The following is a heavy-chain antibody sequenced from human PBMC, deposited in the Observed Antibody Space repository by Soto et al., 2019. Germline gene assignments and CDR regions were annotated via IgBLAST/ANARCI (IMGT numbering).Heavy chain of an antibody. CDR2: IYYSGST. V-gene: IGHV4-39*01. Sequence: SETLSLTCTVSGGSISSSSYYWGWIRQPPGKGLEWIGSIYYSGSTYYNPSLKSRVTISVDTSKNQFSLKLSSVTAADTAVYYCATPLHDYGDYEGYYGMDVWGQGTTVTVSS. CDR1: GGSISSSSYY. CDR3: ATPLHDYGDYEGYYGMDV. D-gene: IGHD4-17*01. J-gene: IGHJ6*02.